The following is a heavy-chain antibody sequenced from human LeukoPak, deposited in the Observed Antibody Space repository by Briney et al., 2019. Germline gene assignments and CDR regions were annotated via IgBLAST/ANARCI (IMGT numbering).Heavy chain of an antibody. V-gene: IGHV3-30*01. D-gene: IGHD1-26*01. Sequence: GGSLRLSCAASGFTFSSYAMHWVRQAPGKGLEWVAVISYDGSNKYYADSVKGRFTISRDNSKNTLYLQMNSLRAEDTAVYYCARVGSRSGSYYLDYWGQGTLVTVSS. J-gene: IGHJ4*02. CDR3: ARVGSRSGSYYLDY. CDR1: GFTFSSYA. CDR2: ISYDGSNK.